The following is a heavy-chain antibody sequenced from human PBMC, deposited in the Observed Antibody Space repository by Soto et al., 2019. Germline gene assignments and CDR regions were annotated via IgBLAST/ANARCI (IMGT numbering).Heavy chain of an antibody. Sequence: SETLSLTCTVSGGSISSGGYYWSWIRQHPGKGLEWIGYIYYSGSTYYNPSLKSRVTISVDTSKNQFSLKLSSVTAADTAVYYCARAKDLPVVIKNWFDPWGKGTLVTVS. V-gene: IGHV4-31*03. D-gene: IGHD3-22*01. CDR3: ARAKDLPVVIKNWFDP. CDR2: IYYSGST. J-gene: IGHJ5*02. CDR1: GGSISSGGYY.